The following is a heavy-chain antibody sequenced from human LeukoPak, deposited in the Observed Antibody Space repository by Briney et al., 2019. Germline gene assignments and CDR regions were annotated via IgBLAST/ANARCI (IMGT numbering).Heavy chain of an antibody. CDR2: INHSGST. CDR1: GGSFSGYY. V-gene: IGHV4-34*01. Sequence: SETLSLTCAVYGGSFSGYYWSWIRQPPGKGLDWIGEINHSGSTNYNPSLKSRVTISVDTSKNQFSLKLSSVTAADTAVYYCARGQRITMIVVDHTDYWGQGTLVTVSS. J-gene: IGHJ4*02. D-gene: IGHD3-22*01. CDR3: ARGQRITMIVVDHTDY.